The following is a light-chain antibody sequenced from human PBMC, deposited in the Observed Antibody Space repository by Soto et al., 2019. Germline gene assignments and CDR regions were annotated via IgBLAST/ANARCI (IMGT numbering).Light chain of an antibody. Sequence: QSALTQPASVSGSPGQSITISCTGTSSDVGGYNFVSWYQHHPGKAPKLMIYEVSNRPSGVSNRFSASKSGNTASLTISGLQAEDEADYYCSSYTSSTVVFGGGTKVTVL. CDR2: EVS. CDR1: SSDVGGYNF. CDR3: SSYTSSTVV. J-gene: IGLJ2*01. V-gene: IGLV2-14*01.